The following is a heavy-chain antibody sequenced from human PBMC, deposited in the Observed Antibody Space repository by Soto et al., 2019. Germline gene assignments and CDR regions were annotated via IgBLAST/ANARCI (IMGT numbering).Heavy chain of an antibody. CDR2: ISYDGSNK. CDR1: GFTFSSYG. V-gene: IGHV3-30*18. D-gene: IGHD3-3*01. J-gene: IGHJ6*03. CDR3: AKEVGITIFGVVILDSYYYMDV. Sequence: PGGSLRLSCAASGFTFSSYGMHWVRQAPGKGLEWVAVISYDGSNKYYADSVKGRFTISRDNSKNTLYLQMNSLRAEDTAVYYCAKEVGITIFGVVILDSYYYMDVWGKGTTVTVAS.